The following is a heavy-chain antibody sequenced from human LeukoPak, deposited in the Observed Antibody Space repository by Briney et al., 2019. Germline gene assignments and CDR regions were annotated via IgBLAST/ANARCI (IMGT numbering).Heavy chain of an antibody. D-gene: IGHD6-19*01. CDR2: INNSGGST. V-gene: IGHV3-23*01. CDR1: GFTFSSYA. Sequence: PGGSLRLSCAASGFTFSSYAMSWVRQAPGKGLDWVSVINNSGGSTHYADSVKGRFTISRDNSKSTLYLQMNSLRAEDTAVYYCAKGVTSGWRTFDYWGQGTLVTVSS. CDR3: AKGVTSGWRTFDY. J-gene: IGHJ4*02.